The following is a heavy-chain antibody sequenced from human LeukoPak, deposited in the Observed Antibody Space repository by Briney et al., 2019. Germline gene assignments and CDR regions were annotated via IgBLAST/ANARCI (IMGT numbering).Heavy chain of an antibody. D-gene: IGHD3-10*01. CDR1: GFPYSSYS. CDR3: ARTQYYGDY. Sequence: GGSLTLSCAASGFPYSSYSMHWVRKAPGKGLEWVSSISSSRSYIHYADSEKGRYTIARDNAKNSLYLQMNNLRAEDTAVYYCARTQYYGDYWGQGTLVTVSS. V-gene: IGHV3-21*01. J-gene: IGHJ4*02. CDR2: ISSSRSYI.